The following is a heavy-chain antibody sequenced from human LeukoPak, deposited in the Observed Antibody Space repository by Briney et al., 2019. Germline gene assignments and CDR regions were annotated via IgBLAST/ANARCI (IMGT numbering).Heavy chain of an antibody. V-gene: IGHV3-21*06. CDR1: GFTFSYYG. D-gene: IGHD1-26*01. J-gene: IGHJ6*03. CDR2: ITSSSSYI. Sequence: PGGSLRLSCEASGFTFSYYGMSWVRQAPGKGLEWVSSITSSSSYIYYADSVKGRFTISRDNAKNSLYLQMDSLRVEDTAVYYCARDPYSGNYGAYYYYYMDVWGKGTTVTISS. CDR3: ARDPYSGNYGAYYYYYMDV.